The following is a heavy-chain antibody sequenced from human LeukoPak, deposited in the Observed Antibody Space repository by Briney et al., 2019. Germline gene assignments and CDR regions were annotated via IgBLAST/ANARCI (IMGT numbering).Heavy chain of an antibody. D-gene: IGHD2-15*01. CDR1: GFTFSSYE. J-gene: IGHJ4*02. Sequence: GGSLRLSCAASGFTFSSYEMNWVRQAPGKGLEWVANIKQDGSEKYYVDSVKGRFTISRDNAKNSLYLQMNSLRAEDTAVYYCARGYSPRAGFDYWGQGTLVTVSS. CDR3: ARGYSPRAGFDY. V-gene: IGHV3-7*01. CDR2: IKQDGSEK.